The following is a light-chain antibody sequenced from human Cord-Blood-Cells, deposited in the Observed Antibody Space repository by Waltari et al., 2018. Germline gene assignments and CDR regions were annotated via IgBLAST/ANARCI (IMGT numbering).Light chain of an antibody. V-gene: IGLV2-14*01. CDR3: SSYTSSSTLYV. J-gene: IGLJ1*01. CDR2: DVS. CDR1: SGDVGGYNY. Sequence: QSALTQPASVSGSPGQSITIPCTGPSGDVGGYNYVSSYQQHPGKAPKLMIYDVSNRPSGVSNRFSGSKSGNTASLTISELQAEDEADYYCSSYTSSSTLYVFGTGTKVTVL.